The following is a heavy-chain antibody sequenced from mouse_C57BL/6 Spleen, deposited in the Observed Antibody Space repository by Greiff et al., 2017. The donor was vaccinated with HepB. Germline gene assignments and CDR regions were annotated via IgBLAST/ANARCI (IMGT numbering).Heavy chain of an antibody. J-gene: IGHJ3*01. CDR1: GYSFTGYF. V-gene: IGHV1-20*01. D-gene: IGHD2-2*01. CDR2: INPYNGDT. CDR3: AREYYGYERPFAY. Sequence: EVQLQQSGPELVKPGDSVKISCKASGYSFTGYFMNWVMQSHGKSLEWIGRINPYNGDTFYNQKFKGKATLTVDKSSSTAHMELRSLTSEDSAVYYCAREYYGYERPFAYWGQGTLVTVSA.